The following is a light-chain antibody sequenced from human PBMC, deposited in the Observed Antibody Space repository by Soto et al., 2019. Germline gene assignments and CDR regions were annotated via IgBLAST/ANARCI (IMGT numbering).Light chain of an antibody. V-gene: IGKV1-6*01. CDR3: LQDYSYPPT. CDR2: ATS. J-gene: IGKJ1*01. CDR1: RDIRSR. Sequence: AIQMTQSPSSLSASVGDRVAITCRASRDIRSRLGWYQQRPGKAPKLLIFATSSLQGGVPSRSSGSGSGTDFTLTITSLQPEDFATYFCLQDYSYPPTFGQGTKVDIK.